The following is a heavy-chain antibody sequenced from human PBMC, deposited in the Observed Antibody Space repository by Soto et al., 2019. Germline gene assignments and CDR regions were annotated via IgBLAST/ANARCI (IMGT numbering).Heavy chain of an antibody. Sequence: QVQLQQWGAGLLKPSETLSLTCAVSGGSFSDYYYTWIRQPPGKGLEWIGEINKSEVTNYKPSLRGRVVISLDTSKAQFSLKMNSITAADTAVYYCVCSSSDYFYGLDLWGQGTTVIVSS. D-gene: IGHD6-6*01. CDR1: GGSFSDYY. CDR3: VCSSSDYFYGLDL. J-gene: IGHJ6*02. V-gene: IGHV4-34*01. CDR2: INKSEVT.